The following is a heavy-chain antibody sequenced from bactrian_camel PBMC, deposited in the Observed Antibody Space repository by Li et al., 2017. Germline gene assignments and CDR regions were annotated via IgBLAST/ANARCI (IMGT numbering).Heavy chain of an antibody. CDR1: GYTLSSVC. D-gene: IGHD2*01. Sequence: QLVESGGGSVQSGGSLRLSCVVHGYTLSSVCLGWFRQAPGKEREFVSTIYSDGGTIYADSMKGRFTISQDNAKNTLYLQMISLKPEDTAMYYCAKALGGGGYY. CDR2: IYSDGGT. V-gene: IGHV3S26*01.